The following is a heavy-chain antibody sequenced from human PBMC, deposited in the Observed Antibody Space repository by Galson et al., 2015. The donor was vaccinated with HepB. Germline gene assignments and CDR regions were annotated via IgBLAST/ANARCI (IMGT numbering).Heavy chain of an antibody. D-gene: IGHD6-13*01. J-gene: IGHJ1*01. CDR2: LKQDGSEK. CDR3: GKGPGAATGKGYIQQ. CDR1: GFTFGTYW. V-gene: IGHV3-7*03. Sequence: SLRLSCAASGFTFGTYWMSWVRQAPGKGLEWVASLKQDGSEKYYVDSVKGRFTISRDNAKNSLYLQMNSLTTEDTALYYCGKGPGAATGKGYIQQWGQGALVIVSS.